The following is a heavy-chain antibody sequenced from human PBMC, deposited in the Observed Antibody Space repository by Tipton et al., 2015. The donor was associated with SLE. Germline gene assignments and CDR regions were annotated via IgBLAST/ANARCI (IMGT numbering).Heavy chain of an antibody. D-gene: IGHD2-15*01. V-gene: IGHV3-64*02. CDR1: GFAFSSFA. CDR3: ARESSLVVVAATPFDY. Sequence: SLRLSCAASGFAFSSFALHCVRQAPGQGLEYVSTISDDGAESHYAASVKDQFTVSRDNSKNSLYLQMNSLRAEDTAVYYCARESSLVVVAATPFDYWGQGTLVTVSS. J-gene: IGHJ4*02. CDR2: ISDDGAES.